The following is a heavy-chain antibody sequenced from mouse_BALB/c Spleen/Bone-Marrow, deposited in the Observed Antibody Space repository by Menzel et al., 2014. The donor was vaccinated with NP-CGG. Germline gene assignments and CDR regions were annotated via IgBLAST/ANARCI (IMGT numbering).Heavy chain of an antibody. D-gene: IGHD2-14*01. CDR3: ASYRYAWYFDV. CDR1: GFNIKDTY. CDR2: IDPANGNT. Sequence: VQLKESGAELVKPGASVKLSCTASGFNIKDTYMHWVKQRPEQGLEWIGRIDPANGNTKYDPKFQGKATITADTSFNTAYLQLSSLTSEDTAVYYCASYRYAWYFDVWGAGTTVTVSS. J-gene: IGHJ1*01. V-gene: IGHV14-3*02.